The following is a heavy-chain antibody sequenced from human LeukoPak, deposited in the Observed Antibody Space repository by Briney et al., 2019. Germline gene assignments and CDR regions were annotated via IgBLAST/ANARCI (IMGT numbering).Heavy chain of an antibody. CDR2: IYYSGST. D-gene: IGHD6-13*01. Sequence: SETLSLTCTVSGGPISSSSYYWGWIRQPPGKGLEWIGSIYYSGSTYYNPSLKSRVTISVDTSKNQFSLKLSSVTAADTAVYYCASRGSSWWGVGPRDYWGQGTLVTVSS. J-gene: IGHJ4*02. CDR1: GGPISSSSYY. CDR3: ASRGSSWWGVGPRDY. V-gene: IGHV4-39*01.